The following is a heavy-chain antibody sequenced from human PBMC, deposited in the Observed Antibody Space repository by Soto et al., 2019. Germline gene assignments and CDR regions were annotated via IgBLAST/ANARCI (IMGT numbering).Heavy chain of an antibody. CDR2: ISAYNGNT. CDR1: GYTFTSYG. J-gene: IGHJ4*02. Sequence: QVQLVQSGAEVKKPGASVKVSCKASGYTFTSYGISWVRQAPGQGLEWMGWISAYNGNTNYAQKLQGRVTMTTDTSTITAYMELRSLRSDDTAVYYCARVHYGDYSTYYFDYWGQGTLVTVSS. D-gene: IGHD4-17*01. CDR3: ARVHYGDYSTYYFDY. V-gene: IGHV1-18*04.